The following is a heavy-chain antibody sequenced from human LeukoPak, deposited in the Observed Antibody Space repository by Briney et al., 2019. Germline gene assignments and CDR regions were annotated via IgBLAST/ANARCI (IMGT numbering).Heavy chain of an antibody. J-gene: IGHJ4*02. Sequence: SQTLSLTCAISGDSVSSNSAAWNWIRQSTSRGLEWLGRTYYRSQWYNDYAISVKSRITINPDTSKNQFSLQLNSVTPEDTAVYYCARSGTYGSGSYYDIWGQGTLVTVSS. D-gene: IGHD3-10*01. V-gene: IGHV6-1*01. CDR1: GDSVSSNSAA. CDR3: ARSGTYGSGSYYDI. CDR2: TYYRSQWYN.